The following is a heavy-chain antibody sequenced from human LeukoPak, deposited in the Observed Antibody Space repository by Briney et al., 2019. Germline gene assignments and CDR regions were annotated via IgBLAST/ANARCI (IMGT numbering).Heavy chain of an antibody. CDR3: ARAKTYYDFWSGYWRGYYYYGMDV. J-gene: IGHJ6*02. V-gene: IGHV1-8*01. CDR1: GYTFTSYD. CDR2: MNPNSGKT. Sequence: ASVKVSCKASGYTFTSYDINWVRQATGQGLEWMAWMNPNSGKTGYAQKFQGRVTMTRNTSISTAYMELSSLRSEDTAVYYCARAKTYYDFWSGYWRGYYYYGMDVWGQGTTVTVFS. D-gene: IGHD3-3*01.